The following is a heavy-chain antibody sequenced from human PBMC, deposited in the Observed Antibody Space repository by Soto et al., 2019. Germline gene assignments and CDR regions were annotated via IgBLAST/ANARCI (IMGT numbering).Heavy chain of an antibody. Sequence: GRSLRLSCAASGFTFSSYAMTWVRQAPGQGLEWVSRIDNSGGTTYYADSVKGRFTISRDNSKNTLYLQMNGLRAEDTAVYYCAKRRVEYCGGGTCYYFDSWGQGTLVTVSS. J-gene: IGHJ4*02. CDR3: AKRRVEYCGGGTCYYFDS. CDR1: GFTFSSYA. V-gene: IGHV3-23*01. D-gene: IGHD2-15*01. CDR2: IDNSGGTT.